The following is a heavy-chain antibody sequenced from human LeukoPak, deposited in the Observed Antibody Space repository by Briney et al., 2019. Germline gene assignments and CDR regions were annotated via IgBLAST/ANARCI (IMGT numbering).Heavy chain of an antibody. D-gene: IGHD3-22*01. CDR2: ISAYNGDA. CDR1: GYTFTDYA. J-gene: IGHJ4*02. V-gene: IGHV1-18*01. Sequence: ASVKVSCKASGYTFTDYAISWVRQAPGQGLEWMGWISAYNGDAMYAQNIQGGVTMTTDTSTNTAYMELGSLRSDDTAVYYCARVRVRYYDSSGYLAYRGQGTLVTVSS. CDR3: ARVRVRYYDSSGYLAY.